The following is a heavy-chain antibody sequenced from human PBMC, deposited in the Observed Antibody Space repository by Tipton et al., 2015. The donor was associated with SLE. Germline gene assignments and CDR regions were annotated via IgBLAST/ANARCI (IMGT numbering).Heavy chain of an antibody. D-gene: IGHD3-9*01. Sequence: TLSLTCTVSGGSISSYYWSWIRQPPGKGLEWIGYIYYSGSTNYNPSLKSRVTISVDTSKNQFSLKLSSVTAADTAVYYCARGYRYFDWLSSYYFDYWGQGTLVTVSS. CDR3: ARGYRYFDWLSSYYFDY. CDR1: GGSISSYY. CDR2: IYYSGST. J-gene: IGHJ4*02. V-gene: IGHV4-59*01.